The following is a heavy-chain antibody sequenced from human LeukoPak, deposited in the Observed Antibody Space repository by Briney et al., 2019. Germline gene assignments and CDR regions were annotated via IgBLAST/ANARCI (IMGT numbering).Heavy chain of an antibody. CDR1: GGSISSYY. J-gene: IGHJ1*01. CDR3: ARSLEMATIFQH. CDR2: IYHSGST. Sequence: SETLSLTCTVSGGSISSYYWSWIRQPPGKGLEWIGSIYHSGSTYYNPSLKSRVTISVDTSKNQFSLKLSSVTAADTAVYYCARSLEMATIFQHWGQGTLVTVSS. V-gene: IGHV4-59*08. D-gene: IGHD5-24*01.